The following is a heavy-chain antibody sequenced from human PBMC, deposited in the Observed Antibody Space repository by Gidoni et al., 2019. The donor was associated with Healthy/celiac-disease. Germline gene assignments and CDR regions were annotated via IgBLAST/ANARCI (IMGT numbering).Heavy chain of an antibody. CDR1: GGTFSSYA. D-gene: IGHD3-16*02. Sequence: QVQLVQSGAEVKKPGSSVKVSCKASGGTFSSYAISWVRQAPGQGLEWMGGIIPIFGTANYAQKFQGRVTITADESTSTAYMELSSLRSEDTAVYYCARELLRRLGELSSIYDYWGQGTLVTVSS. CDR3: ARELLRRLGELSSIYDY. J-gene: IGHJ4*02. V-gene: IGHV1-69*01. CDR2: IIPIFGTA.